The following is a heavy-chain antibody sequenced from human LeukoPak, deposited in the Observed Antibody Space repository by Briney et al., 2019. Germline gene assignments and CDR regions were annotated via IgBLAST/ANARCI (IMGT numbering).Heavy chain of an antibody. CDR2: ISAYNGNT. CDR3: ARILRSSIAARALEY. Sequence: ASVKVSCKASGYTFTGYYMHWARQAPGQGLEWMGWISAYNGNTNYAQKLQGRVTMTTDTSTSTAYMELRSLRSDDTAVYYCARILRSSIAARALEYWGQGTLVTVSS. J-gene: IGHJ4*02. V-gene: IGHV1-18*04. D-gene: IGHD6-6*01. CDR1: GYTFTGYY.